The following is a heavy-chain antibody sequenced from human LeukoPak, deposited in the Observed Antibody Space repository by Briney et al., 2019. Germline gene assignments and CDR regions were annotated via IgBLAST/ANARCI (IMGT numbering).Heavy chain of an antibody. D-gene: IGHD5-24*01. CDR2: INPNSGGT. Sequence: ASVKVSCKASGYTFTGYYMHWVRQAPGQGLEWMGRINPNSGGTNYAQKFQGRVTMTRDTSISTAYMELSRLRSDDTAVYYSATDGYNLQYYMDVWGKGTTVTVSS. J-gene: IGHJ6*03. V-gene: IGHV1-2*06. CDR3: ATDGYNLQYYMDV. CDR1: GYTFTGYY.